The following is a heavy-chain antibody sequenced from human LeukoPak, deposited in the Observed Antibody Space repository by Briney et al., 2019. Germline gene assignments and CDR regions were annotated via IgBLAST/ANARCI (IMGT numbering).Heavy chain of an antibody. Sequence: RGPLRRSCAASGFTFSGYWMHWVRQAPGKGLVWVSRINGGGVSTNYADSVEGRFTVSRDNAKNTLYLQMDSLRAEDTAVYYCARGSDGYGKFDYWGQGTLVTVTS. CDR3: ARGSDGYGKFDY. V-gene: IGHV3-74*01. J-gene: IGHJ4*02. D-gene: IGHD5-18*01. CDR1: GFTFSGYW. CDR2: INGGGVST.